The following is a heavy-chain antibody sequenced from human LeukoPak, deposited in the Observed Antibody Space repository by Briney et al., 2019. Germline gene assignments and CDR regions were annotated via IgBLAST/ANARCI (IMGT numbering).Heavy chain of an antibody. CDR2: IYYSGST. Sequence: SETLSLTCTVSGGSISSGGYYWSWIRQHPGRGLEWIGYIYYSGSTNYNPSLKSRVTISVDTSKNQFSLKLSSVTAADTAVYYCARLSPVGGRDAFDIWGQGTMVTVSS. CDR1: GGSISSGGYY. J-gene: IGHJ3*02. CDR3: ARLSPVGGRDAFDI. D-gene: IGHD3-16*01. V-gene: IGHV4-61*08.